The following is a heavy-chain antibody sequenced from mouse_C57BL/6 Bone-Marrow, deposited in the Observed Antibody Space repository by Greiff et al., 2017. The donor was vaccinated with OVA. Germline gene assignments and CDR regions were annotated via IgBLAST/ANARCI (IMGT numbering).Heavy chain of an antibody. CDR3: ATYYYGSSAWFAY. J-gene: IGHJ3*01. CDR2: ISNLAYSI. V-gene: IGHV5-15*01. Sequence: EVNLVESGGGLVQPGGSLKLSCAASGFTFSDYGMAWVRQAPRKGPEWVAFISNLAYSIYYADTVTGRFTISRENAKNTLYLEMSSLRSEDTAMYYCATYYYGSSAWFAYWGQGTLVTVSA. D-gene: IGHD1-1*01. CDR1: GFTFSDYG.